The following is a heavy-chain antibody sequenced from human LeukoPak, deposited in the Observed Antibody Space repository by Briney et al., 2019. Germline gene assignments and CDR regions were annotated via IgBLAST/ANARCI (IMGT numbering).Heavy chain of an antibody. CDR3: ARGYGSGSYRTNWFDP. Sequence: ASVKVSCKASGYTFTDYYMHWVRQAPGQGFEWMGWINPNSGGTNYAQKFQGRVTMTRDTSISTAYMELSRLRSDDTAVYYCARGYGSGSYRTNWFDPWGQGTLVTVSS. V-gene: IGHV1-2*02. J-gene: IGHJ5*02. CDR2: INPNSGGT. CDR1: GYTFTDYY. D-gene: IGHD3-10*01.